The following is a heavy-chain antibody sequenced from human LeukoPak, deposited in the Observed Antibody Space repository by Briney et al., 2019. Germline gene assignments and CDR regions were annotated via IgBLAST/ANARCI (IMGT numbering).Heavy chain of an antibody. CDR2: IYYSGST. D-gene: IGHD3-10*01. CDR3: AREGYGSGTN. Sequence: SETLSLTCTVSGGSISSYYWSWIRQPPGKGLEWIGYIYYSGSTNYNPSLKSRVTISVDTSKNQFSLKLSSATAADTAVYYCAREGYGSGTNWGQGTLVTVSS. V-gene: IGHV4-59*01. J-gene: IGHJ4*02. CDR1: GGSISSYY.